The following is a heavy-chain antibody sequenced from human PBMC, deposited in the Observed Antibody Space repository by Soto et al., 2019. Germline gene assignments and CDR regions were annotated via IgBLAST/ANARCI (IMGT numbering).Heavy chain of an antibody. CDR3: ARITMVRGVPNWFDP. J-gene: IGHJ5*02. Sequence: PGGSLRLSCAASGFTFSSYSMNWVRQAPGKGLEWVSSISRSSSYIYYADTVKGRFTISRDNAKNSLYLQMNSLRAEDTAVYYCARITMVRGVPNWFDPWGQGTLVTVSS. CDR2: ISRSSSYI. V-gene: IGHV3-21*01. CDR1: GFTFSSYS. D-gene: IGHD3-10*01.